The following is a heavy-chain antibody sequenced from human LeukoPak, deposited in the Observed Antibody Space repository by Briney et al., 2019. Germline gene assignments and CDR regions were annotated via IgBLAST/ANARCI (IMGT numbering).Heavy chain of an antibody. J-gene: IGHJ4*02. CDR2: IYSGGRT. V-gene: IGHV3-53*01. Sequence: GGSLRLSCAASGFIVSNNDMSWVRQAPGKGLEWVSLIYSGGRTYYADSVKGRFTISRDNSKNTLYLQMNSLRGEDTAVYYCARGCFYDRSPYCPFDYWGQGTLVTVSS. D-gene: IGHD3-22*01. CDR3: ARGCFYDRSPYCPFDY. CDR1: GFIVSNND.